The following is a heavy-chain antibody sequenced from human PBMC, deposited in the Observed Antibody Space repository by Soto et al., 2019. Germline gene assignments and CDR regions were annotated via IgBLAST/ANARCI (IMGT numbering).Heavy chain of an antibody. CDR2: INPNSGGT. CDR3: ARDREHIVVVTAPMDV. CDR1: GYTFTGYY. D-gene: IGHD2-21*02. J-gene: IGHJ6*02. V-gene: IGHV1-2*02. Sequence: ASVKVSCKASGYTFTGYYMHWVRQAPGQGLEWMGWINPNSGGTNYAQKFQGRVTMTRDTSISTAYMELSRLRSDDTAVYYCARDREHIVVVTAPMDVWGQGTTVTVSS.